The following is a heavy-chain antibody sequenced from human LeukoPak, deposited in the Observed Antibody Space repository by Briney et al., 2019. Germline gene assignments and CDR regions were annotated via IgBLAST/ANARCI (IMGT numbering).Heavy chain of an antibody. V-gene: IGHV3-9*03. CDR2: ICWNIVSI. Sequence: GGALRLSCAASVFTFDDYAMHWVRQAPGEGLEWVSGICWNIVSIDYADSVKGRFAISRDNTKNSLYLQMNSLRAEDMALYYCAKGTMTAVRSYFDYWGQGTLVTVSS. D-gene: IGHD4-11*01. J-gene: IGHJ4*02. CDR1: VFTFDDYA. CDR3: AKGTMTAVRSYFDY.